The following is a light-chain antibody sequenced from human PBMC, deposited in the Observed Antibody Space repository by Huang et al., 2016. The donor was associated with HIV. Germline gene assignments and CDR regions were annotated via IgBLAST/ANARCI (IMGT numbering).Light chain of an antibody. CDR3: QQYDYWSPVT. CDR2: GAS. CDR1: QSIKSN. Sequence: IVMTQSPVTLSVSPGERADFSCRAGQSIKSNLVWYQQKPGQAPRLLVYGASTRGTGDPDRFSGSGSGTEFTLTINNLQSDEFAVYYCQQYDYWSPVTFGQGTKV. J-gene: IGKJ1*01. V-gene: IGKV3-15*01.